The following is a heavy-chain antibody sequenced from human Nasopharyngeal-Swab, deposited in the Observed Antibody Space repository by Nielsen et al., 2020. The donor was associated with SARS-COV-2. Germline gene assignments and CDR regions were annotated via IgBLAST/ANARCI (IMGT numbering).Heavy chain of an antibody. J-gene: IGHJ5*02. CDR2: INAGNGNT. V-gene: IGHV1-3*01. CDR1: GYTFTSYA. Sequence: SVKVSCPASGYTFTSYAMHWVRQAPGQRLEWMGWINAGNGNTTYSQKFQGRVTITRDTSASTAYMELSSLRSEDTAVYYCARNRHSYGSGSYSKNWFDPWGQGTLVTVSS. D-gene: IGHD3-10*01. CDR3: ARNRHSYGSGSYSKNWFDP.